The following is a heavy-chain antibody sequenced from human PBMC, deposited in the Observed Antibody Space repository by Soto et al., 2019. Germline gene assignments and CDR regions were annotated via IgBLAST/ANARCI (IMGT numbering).Heavy chain of an antibody. CDR1: GYTFTSYY. CDR3: ARDRSGIFEQQLGLRLFYY. V-gene: IGHV1-46*01. CDR2: INPSGGST. D-gene: IGHD6-13*01. Sequence: ASVKVSCKASGYTFTSYYMHWVRQAPGQGLEWMGIINPSGGSTSYAQKFQGRVTMTRDTSTSTVYMELSSLRSEDTAVYYCARDRSGIFEQQLGLRLFYYWGQGTLVTVSS. J-gene: IGHJ4*02.